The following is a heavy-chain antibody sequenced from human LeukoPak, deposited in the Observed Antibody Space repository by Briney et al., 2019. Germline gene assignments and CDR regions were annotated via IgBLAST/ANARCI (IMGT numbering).Heavy chain of an antibody. CDR2: INASGGST. CDR3: ASGSYNYELDY. J-gene: IGHJ4*02. CDR1: GYTFTRYY. D-gene: IGHD5-24*01. Sequence: SSVTVSFKASGYTFTRYYMHWVRQAPGPGVAWMGIINASGGSTGDAQKFQVRVTMTKDTSTSSVYMELSSLRAEATAVYDCASGSYNYELDYWGQGTLVTVSS. V-gene: IGHV1-46*03.